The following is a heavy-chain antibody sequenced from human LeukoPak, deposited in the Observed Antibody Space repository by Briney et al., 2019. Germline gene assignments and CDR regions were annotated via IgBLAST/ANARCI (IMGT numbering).Heavy chain of an antibody. CDR1: GGTFSSYA. D-gene: IGHD3-22*01. V-gene: IGHV1-69*05. J-gene: IGHJ4*02. CDR3: EGGDYYDSSGYGIDY. Sequence: VASVKVSCKASGGTFSSYAISWVRRAPGQGLEWMGRIIPIFGTANYAQKFQGRVTITTDESTSTAYMELSRLRSEDTAVYYCEGGDYYDSSGYGIDYWGQGTLVTVSS. CDR2: IIPIFGTA.